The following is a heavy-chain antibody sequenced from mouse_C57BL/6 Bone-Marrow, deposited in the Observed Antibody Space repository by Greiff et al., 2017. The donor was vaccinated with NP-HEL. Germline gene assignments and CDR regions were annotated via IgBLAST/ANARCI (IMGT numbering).Heavy chain of an antibody. CDR3: TTRGYGYDWYFDV. D-gene: IGHD2-2*01. CDR1: GFNITDDY. CDR2: IDPENGDT. J-gene: IGHJ1*03. Sequence: VQLQQSGAELVRPGASVKLSCTASGFNITDDYMHWVKQRPEQGLEWIGWIDPENGDTEYASKFQGKATITADTSSNTAYLQLSSLTSEDTAVYYCTTRGYGYDWYFDVWGTGTTVTVSS. V-gene: IGHV14-4*01.